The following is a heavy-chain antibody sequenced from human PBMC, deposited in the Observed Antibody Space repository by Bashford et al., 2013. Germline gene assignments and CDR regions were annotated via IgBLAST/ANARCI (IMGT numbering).Heavy chain of an antibody. D-gene: IGHD3-22*01. J-gene: IGHJ4*02. CDR2: LSGSDVNT. CDR3: AKGTDYDRSGYYPYHFDL. V-gene: IGHV3-23*01. Sequence: VRQAPGKGLEWVSGLSGSDVNTYYSDSVKGRFTISRDNFKNTLYLQMSSLRAEDTAVYYCAKGTDYDRSGYYPYHFDLWGQGTLVTVSS.